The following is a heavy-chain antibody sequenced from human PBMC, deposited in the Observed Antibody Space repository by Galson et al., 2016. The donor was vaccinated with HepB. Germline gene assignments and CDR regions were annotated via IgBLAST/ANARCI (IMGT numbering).Heavy chain of an antibody. CDR2: INGGNGNT. V-gene: IGHV1-3*01. D-gene: IGHD3-10*01. CDR1: GYMFTSYG. J-gene: IGHJ6*02. CDR3: ARSWGSGSLNYYYYAMDV. Sequence: SVKVSCKASGYMFTSYGMHWVRQAPGQRPEWMGWINGGNGNTKYSQKLQGRVNITRNTSASKAYMELSSLRSEDTAVYYCARSWGSGSLNYYYYAMDVWGLGTTVTVSS.